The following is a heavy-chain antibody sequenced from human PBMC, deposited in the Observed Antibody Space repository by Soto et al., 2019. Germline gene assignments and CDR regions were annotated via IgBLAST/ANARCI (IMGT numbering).Heavy chain of an antibody. V-gene: IGHV3-23*01. J-gene: IGHJ5*02. CDR1: GFTFSSYA. D-gene: IGHD3-10*01. Sequence: CLRLSCAASGFTFSSYAMSWVRQAPGKGLEWVSAISGSGGSTYYADSMKGRFTISRDNSKNTLYLQMNSLRAEDTAVYYCAKESGMVRGVISPTWGQGTLVTVSS. CDR2: ISGSGGST. CDR3: AKESGMVRGVISPT.